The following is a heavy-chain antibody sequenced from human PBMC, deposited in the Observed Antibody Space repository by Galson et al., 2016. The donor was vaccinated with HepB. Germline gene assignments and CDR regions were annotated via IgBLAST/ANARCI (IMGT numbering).Heavy chain of an antibody. CDR2: IRGSGTGT. V-gene: IGHV3-23*01. D-gene: IGHD6-19*01. CDR1: GFSISIYS. J-gene: IGHJ3*02. CDR3: AKISLVGYHRGWVGSFDI. Sequence: SLRLSCAASGFSISIYSMNWVRQAPGKGLERVSAIRGSGTGTSYTDSVKGRFTISRDNSKNTLYLQMNSLRAEDAAVYYCAKISLVGYHRGWVGSFDIWGRGKMVTVSS.